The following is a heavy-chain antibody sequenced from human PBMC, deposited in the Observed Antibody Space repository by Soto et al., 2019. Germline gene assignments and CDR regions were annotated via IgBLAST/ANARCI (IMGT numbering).Heavy chain of an antibody. CDR3: ARPAGGTDYYYGMDV. Sequence: QVQLVQSGAEVKKPGSSVKVSCKASVGTFSSYAISWVRQAPGQGLEWMGGIIPIFGTANYAQKFQGRVTITADESTSTAYREVSSLRAEDTAVYYCARPAGGTDYYYGMDVWGQGTTVTVSS. V-gene: IGHV1-69*12. J-gene: IGHJ6*02. CDR1: VGTFSSYA. CDR2: IIPIFGTA.